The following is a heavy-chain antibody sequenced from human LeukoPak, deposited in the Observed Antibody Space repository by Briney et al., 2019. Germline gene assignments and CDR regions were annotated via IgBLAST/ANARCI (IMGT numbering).Heavy chain of an antibody. CDR2: ISGSGGTT. D-gene: IGHD2-2*02. CDR3: AKASVAIPQYCNS. J-gene: IGHJ5*02. V-gene: IGHV3-23*01. CDR1: GFTFNIYA. Sequence: GGSLRLSCAASGFTFNIYAMSWVRQAPGKGLEWVSAISGSGGTTYYADSVKGRFTISRDNSKNTLFLQLNSLTAADTAMYFCAKASVAIPQYCNSWGQGTLVTVSS.